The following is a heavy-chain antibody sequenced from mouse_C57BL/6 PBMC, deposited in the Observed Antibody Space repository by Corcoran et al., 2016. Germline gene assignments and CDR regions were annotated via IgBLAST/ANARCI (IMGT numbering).Heavy chain of an antibody. CDR2: IDPEDGET. D-gene: IGHD1-2*01. V-gene: IGHV14-2*01. CDR3: ARSITTGDFAY. CDR1: GFDIKDYY. J-gene: IGHJ3*01. Sequence: GQLQQSGAELVKQGASVKLSCTSTGFDIKDYYMHWVKQRPDQGLEWIGRIDPEDGETKYAPKFQGKATITADTSTITAYLQLSSLTSEDTAVYYCARSITTGDFAYWGQGTLVTVS.